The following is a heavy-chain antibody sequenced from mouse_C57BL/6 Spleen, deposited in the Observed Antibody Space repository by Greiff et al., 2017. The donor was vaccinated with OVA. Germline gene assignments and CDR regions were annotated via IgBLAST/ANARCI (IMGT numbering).Heavy chain of an antibody. CDR2: ISNLAYSI. CDR1: GFTFSDYG. Sequence: EVQGVESGGGLVQPGGSLKLSCAASGFTFSDYGMAWVRQAPRQGPEWVAFISNLAYSIYYADTVTGRFTISRENAKNTLYLEMSSLRSEDTAMYYCASYYDYDEAWFAYWGQGTLVTVSA. V-gene: IGHV5-15*01. J-gene: IGHJ3*01. CDR3: ASYYDYDEAWFAY. D-gene: IGHD2-4*01.